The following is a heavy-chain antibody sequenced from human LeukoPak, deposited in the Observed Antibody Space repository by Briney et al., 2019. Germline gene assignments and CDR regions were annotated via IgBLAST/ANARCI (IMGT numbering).Heavy chain of an antibody. CDR2: IYYSGST. CDR3: ARDSPGYSGSYYFDY. V-gene: IGHV4-59*01. D-gene: IGHD1-26*01. Sequence: SETLSLTCTVSGGSISSYYWSWIRQPPGKGLEWIGYIYYSGSTNYNPSLKSRVTISVDTSKNQFSLKLSSVTAADTAVYYCARDSPGYSGSYYFDYWGQGTLVTVSS. CDR1: GGSISSYY. J-gene: IGHJ4*02.